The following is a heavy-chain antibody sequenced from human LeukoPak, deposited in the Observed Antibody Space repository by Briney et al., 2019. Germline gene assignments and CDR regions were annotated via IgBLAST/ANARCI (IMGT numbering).Heavy chain of an antibody. CDR3: ASPSAATVHALDY. J-gene: IGHJ4*02. Sequence: GGSLRLSCAASGFTFGSYWLSWVRQAPGKGLEWVANIKQDGSEKYYVDSVKGRFTISRDNAKNSLYLKMNSLRAEDTAVYYCASPSAATVHALDYWGQGTLVTVSS. CDR1: GFTFGSYW. D-gene: IGHD2-15*01. V-gene: IGHV3-7*01. CDR2: IKQDGSEK.